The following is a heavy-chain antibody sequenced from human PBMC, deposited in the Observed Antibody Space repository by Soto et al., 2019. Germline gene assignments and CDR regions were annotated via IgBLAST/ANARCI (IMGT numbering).Heavy chain of an antibody. CDR1: GGSISSYY. V-gene: IGHV4-59*01. J-gene: IGHJ4*02. Sequence: QVQLQESGPGLVKPSETLSLTCTVSGGSISSYYWSWIRQPPGKGLEWIGYIYYSGSTNYNPSLKSRVTLSVDTSKNPFSLKLSSVTAADPAVYYCARVGGAAAVDYWGQGTLVTVSS. CDR3: ARVGGAAAVDY. CDR2: IYYSGST. D-gene: IGHD6-13*01.